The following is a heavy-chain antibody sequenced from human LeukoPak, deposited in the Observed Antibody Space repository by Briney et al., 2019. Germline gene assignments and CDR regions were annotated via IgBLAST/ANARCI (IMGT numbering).Heavy chain of an antibody. V-gene: IGHV4-34*01. CDR2: INHSGST. Sequence: SETLSLTCAVYGGSFSGYYWSWIRQPPGKGLEWIGEINHSGSTYYNPSLKSRVTISVDTSKNQFSLKLSSVTAADTAVYYCARGMILGNYYYYGMDVWGQGTTVTVSS. J-gene: IGHJ6*02. CDR1: GGSFSGYY. D-gene: IGHD7-27*01. CDR3: ARGMILGNYYYYGMDV.